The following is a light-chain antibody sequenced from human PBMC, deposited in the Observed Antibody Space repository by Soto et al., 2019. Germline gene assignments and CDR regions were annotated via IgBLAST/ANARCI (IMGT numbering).Light chain of an antibody. CDR1: QSVSNIY. CDR2: DGS. J-gene: IGKJ5*01. Sequence: LVLTQSPVTLSLSPGETATLSCRASQSVSNIYLGWYQQKPGQAPRLLIFDGSSRATGIPDRFSGSGSGTHFTLTISSLEPEDFALYYCQQRSTWPTFGQGTRLEIK. V-gene: IGKV3D-20*02. CDR3: QQRSTWPT.